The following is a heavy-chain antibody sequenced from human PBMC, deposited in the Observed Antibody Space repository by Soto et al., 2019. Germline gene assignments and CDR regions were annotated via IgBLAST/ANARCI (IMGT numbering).Heavy chain of an antibody. J-gene: IGHJ5*02. CDR3: SKWSGFGDA. V-gene: IGHV3-23*01. CDR2: ISDSGGNT. CDR1: GFTFSSYS. D-gene: IGHD3-10*01. Sequence: EVQLTESGGGLVQPGGSLRLSCAASGFTFSSYSMTWVRQAPGKGLEWVSGISDSGGNTWYADSVKGRFTISSDNSKNTLFLKMNSLRAEDTAVYFCSKWSGFGDAWGQGTLVTVSS.